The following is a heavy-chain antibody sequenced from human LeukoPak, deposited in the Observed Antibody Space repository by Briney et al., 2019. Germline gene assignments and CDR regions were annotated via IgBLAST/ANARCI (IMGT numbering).Heavy chain of an antibody. J-gene: IGHJ4*02. Sequence: GGSLRLSCAASGFTFSSSAMSWVRQAPGKGLEWVSSISGSGDTTYYTDSVKGRFTISRDNSKNTLYLQMNSLRAEDTAVYYCAKSISRITIFGVLIRGFDYWGQGTLVTVSS. CDR2: ISGSGDTT. CDR3: AKSISRITIFGVLIRGFDY. CDR1: GFTFSSSA. V-gene: IGHV3-23*01. D-gene: IGHD3-3*01.